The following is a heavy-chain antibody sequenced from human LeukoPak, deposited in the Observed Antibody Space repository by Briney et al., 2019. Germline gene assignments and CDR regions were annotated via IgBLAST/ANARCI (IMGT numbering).Heavy chain of an antibody. CDR3: AKDRLEWLLSSDY. D-gene: IGHD3-3*01. CDR1: GFTFSSYA. CDR2: ISGSGGST. J-gene: IGHJ4*02. Sequence: GGSLRLSCAASGFTFSSYAMSWVRQAPGKGLEWVSAISGSGGSTYYADSVRGRFTISRDNSKNTLYLQMNSLRAEDTAVYYCAKDRLEWLLSSDYWGQGTLVTVPS. V-gene: IGHV3-23*01.